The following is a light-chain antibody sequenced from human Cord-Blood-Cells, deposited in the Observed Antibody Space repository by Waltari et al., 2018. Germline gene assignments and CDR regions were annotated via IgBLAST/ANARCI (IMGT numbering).Light chain of an antibody. CDR2: AAS. CDR3: LQDYNYPLT. CDR1: QGIRND. Sequence: AIQMTQSPSSLSASVGDRVTITCRASQGIRNDLVWYQQKPGKAPKLLIYAASSLQSGVPSRFSGSGSGTDFTLTINSLQPEDFATYYCLQDYNYPLTFGQGTKVEIK. V-gene: IGKV1-6*01. J-gene: IGKJ1*01.